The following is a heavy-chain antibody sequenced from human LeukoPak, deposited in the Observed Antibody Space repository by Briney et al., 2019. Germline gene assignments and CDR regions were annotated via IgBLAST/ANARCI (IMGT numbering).Heavy chain of an antibody. Sequence: GGSLRLSCAASGFAFSTYSMSWVRQAPGKGLEWVSSISSTSTYMYYADSVQGRFAISRDNAKNSLYLQMNSLRAEDTAVYYWARETPRIRYFDSWGQGTLVTVSS. V-gene: IGHV3-21*01. CDR2: ISSTSTYM. J-gene: IGHJ4*02. CDR1: GFAFSTYS. D-gene: IGHD2-15*01. CDR3: ARETPRIRYFDS.